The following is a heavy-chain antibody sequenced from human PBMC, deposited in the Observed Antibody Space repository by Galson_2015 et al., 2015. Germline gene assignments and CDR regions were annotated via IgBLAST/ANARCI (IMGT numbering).Heavy chain of an antibody. CDR1: GFSFSSYA. CDR2: TTASGGST. V-gene: IGHV3-23*01. CDR3: AKDSTSHAFDY. J-gene: IGHJ4*02. Sequence: SLRLSCAAPGFSFSSYAMSWVRQAPGKGLEWVSLTTASGGSTYYADSVKGRFTISRDNSKNTLYLQMNSLRAEDTAIYYCAKDSTSHAFDYWGQGTLVTVSS.